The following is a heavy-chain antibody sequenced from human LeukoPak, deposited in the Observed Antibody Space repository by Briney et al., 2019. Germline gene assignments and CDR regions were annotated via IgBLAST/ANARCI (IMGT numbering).Heavy chain of an antibody. Sequence: GGSLRLSCAASGFTFSSYSMNWVRQAPGKGLEWVSAFSSSSSHIYHADSVKGRFTISRDNGKNSLYLQMNSLRAEDTAVYYCARSSGSFGMDVWGKGTTVTVSS. J-gene: IGHJ6*04. D-gene: IGHD6-19*01. CDR1: GFTFSSYS. CDR3: ARSSGSFGMDV. CDR2: FSSSSSHI. V-gene: IGHV3-21*01.